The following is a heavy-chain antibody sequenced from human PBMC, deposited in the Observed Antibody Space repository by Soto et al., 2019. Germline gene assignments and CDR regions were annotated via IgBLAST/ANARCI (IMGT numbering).Heavy chain of an antibody. V-gene: IGHV3-23*01. CDR2: IIGSGGST. Sequence: GGSLRLSCAASGFTFRNYGMTWVRQTPGKGLEWVSGIIGSGGSTYYADSVKGRFTISRDNSKNTLYLQMNTLRAEDTAVYYCAKDAYYDILSGDLYYFDFWGQGTLVTVSS. J-gene: IGHJ4*02. CDR1: GFTFRNYG. CDR3: AKDAYYDILSGDLYYFDF. D-gene: IGHD3-9*01.